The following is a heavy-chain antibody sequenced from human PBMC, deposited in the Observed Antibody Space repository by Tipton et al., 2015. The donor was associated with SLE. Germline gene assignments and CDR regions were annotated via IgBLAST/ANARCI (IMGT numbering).Heavy chain of an antibody. V-gene: IGHV4-34*01. Sequence: TLSLTCAVYGGSFSGYFWSWIRQPPGKGLVWIGEMDHSGITNYNPSLKSRVTISVETSKNHFSLTLSSVTAADTAVYYCARAEGYCGSKTNGYERRWSDPWGQGTLVAVSS. D-gene: IGHD2-2*01. CDR2: MDHSGIT. CDR3: ARAEGYCGSKTNGYERRWSDP. J-gene: IGHJ5*02. CDR1: GGSFSGYF.